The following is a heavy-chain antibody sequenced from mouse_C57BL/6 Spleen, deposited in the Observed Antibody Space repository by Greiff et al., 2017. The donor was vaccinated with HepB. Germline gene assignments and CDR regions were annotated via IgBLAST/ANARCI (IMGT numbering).Heavy chain of an antibody. J-gene: IGHJ4*01. CDR2: IDPEDGDT. D-gene: IGHD2-5*01. Sequence: VQLQQSGAELVKPGASVKLSCTASGFNIKDYYMHWVKQRTEQGLEWIGRIDPEDGDTKYAPKFQGKATITADTSSNTAYLQRSSLTSEDTAVYYCARRYRNYRYYALGYWGQGPSVTASS. CDR3: ARRYRNYRYYALGY. CDR1: GFNIKDYY. V-gene: IGHV14-2*01.